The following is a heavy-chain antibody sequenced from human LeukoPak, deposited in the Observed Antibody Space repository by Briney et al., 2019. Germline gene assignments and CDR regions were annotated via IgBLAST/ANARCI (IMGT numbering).Heavy chain of an antibody. CDR1: GGSISSSSYY. Sequence: SETLSLTCTVSGGSISSSSYYWGWIRQPPGKGLEWIGSIYYSGSTNYIPSLKSRVTISVDTSKNQFSLKLSSVTAADTAVYYCARRVSMVRGVIIRIRTFDIWGQGTMVTVSS. D-gene: IGHD3-10*01. CDR2: IYYSGST. V-gene: IGHV4-39*01. J-gene: IGHJ3*02. CDR3: ARRVSMVRGVIIRIRTFDI.